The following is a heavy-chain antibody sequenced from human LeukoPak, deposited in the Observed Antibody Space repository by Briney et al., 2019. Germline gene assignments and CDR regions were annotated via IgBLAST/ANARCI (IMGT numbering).Heavy chain of an antibody. J-gene: IGHJ3*02. CDR3: GKNRYSGSLSPFDI. D-gene: IGHD1-26*01. CDR1: GFTFSSYA. V-gene: IGHV3-23*01. CDR2: ISGDGART. Sequence: GGSLRLSCAASGFTFSSYAMSWVRQAPGKGLEWVSAISGDGARTYYADSVKGRFTISRDNSKNTLYLQMNSLRAEDTAVYYCGKNRYSGSLSPFDIWGQGTMVTVSS.